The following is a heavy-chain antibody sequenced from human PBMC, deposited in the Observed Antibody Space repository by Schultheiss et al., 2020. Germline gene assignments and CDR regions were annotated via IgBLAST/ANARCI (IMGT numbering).Heavy chain of an antibody. CDR2: ISGSGGST. CDR1: GFTFSSYW. CDR3: ARRGSGYSSSSNAFDI. V-gene: IGHV3-21*01. J-gene: IGHJ3*02. Sequence: GESLKISCAASGFTFSSYWMHWVRQAPGKGLVWVSAISGSGGSTYYADSVKGRFTISRDNAKNSLYLQMNSLRAEDTAVYYCARRGSGYSSSSNAFDIWGQGTMVTVSS. D-gene: IGHD6-6*01.